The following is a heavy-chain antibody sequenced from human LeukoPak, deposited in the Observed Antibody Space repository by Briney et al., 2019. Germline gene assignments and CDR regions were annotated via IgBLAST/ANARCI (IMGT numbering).Heavy chain of an antibody. CDR1: GFSFSTYN. V-gene: IGHV3-21*04. Sequence: GGSLRLSCEASGFSFSTYNMNWVRQAPGQRLEWISSITSSSRYVFYADSVRGRFTISRDNSKNTLYLQMNSLRAEDTAVYYCARVAGTYYYYYMDVWGKGTTVTISS. CDR2: ITSSSRYV. J-gene: IGHJ6*03. D-gene: IGHD6-19*01. CDR3: ARVAGTYYYYYMDV.